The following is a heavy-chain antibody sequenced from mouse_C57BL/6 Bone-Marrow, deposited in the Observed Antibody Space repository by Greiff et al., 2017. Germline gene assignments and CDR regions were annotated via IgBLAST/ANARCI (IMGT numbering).Heavy chain of an antibody. CDR3: ARDSNYGDCAMDY. Sequence: VQLQQSGAELARPGASVKLSCKASGYTFTSYGISWVKQRTGQGLEWIGEIYPRSGNTYYNEKFKGKATLTADKSSRTAYMELRSLTSEDSAVYFCARDSNYGDCAMDYWGQGTSVTVSS. CDR1: GYTFTSYG. CDR2: IYPRSGNT. D-gene: IGHD2-5*01. V-gene: IGHV1-81*01. J-gene: IGHJ4*01.